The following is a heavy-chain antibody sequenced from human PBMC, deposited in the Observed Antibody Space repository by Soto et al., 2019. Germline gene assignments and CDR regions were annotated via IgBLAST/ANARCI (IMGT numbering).Heavy chain of an antibody. CDR1: VGSISSGGYS. D-gene: IGHD3-9*01. J-gene: IGHJ5*02. CDR3: ARANGRYFDWLLRSENWFDP. CDR2: IYHSGST. Sequence: PSETLSLACAVSVGSISSGGYSWSWILQPPGKGLEWIGYIYHSGSTYYNPSLKSRVTISVDRSKNQFSLKLSSVTAADTAVYYCARANGRYFDWLLRSENWFDPWGQGTLVTVSS. V-gene: IGHV4-30-2*01.